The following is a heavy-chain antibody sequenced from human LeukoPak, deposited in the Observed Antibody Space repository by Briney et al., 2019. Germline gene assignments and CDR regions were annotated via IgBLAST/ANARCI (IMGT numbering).Heavy chain of an antibody. CDR2: FSSSGSTI. CDR1: GFTFSDYY. D-gene: IGHD1-14*01. V-gene: IGHV3-11*01. J-gene: IGHJ4*02. Sequence: PGGSLRLSCAASGFTFSDYYMSWIRQAPGKGLEWISYFSSSGSTIYYADSVKGRFTISRDNARNSLYLQMNSLRAEDTAVYYCARERAITSRRPYCFDYWGQGTLVTVSS. CDR3: ARERAITSRRPYCFDY.